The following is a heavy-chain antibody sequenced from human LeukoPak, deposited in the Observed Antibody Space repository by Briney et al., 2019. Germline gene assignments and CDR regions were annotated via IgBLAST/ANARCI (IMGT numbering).Heavy chain of an antibody. J-gene: IGHJ4*02. CDR3: AKDDGGSYFDY. CDR1: GFTFSSSA. D-gene: IGHD1-26*01. CDR2: ISASGGST. V-gene: IGHV3-23*01. Sequence: GGSLRLSCAASGFTFSSSAMSWVRQVPGKGLEWVSGISASGGSTSYADSVRGRFTISRDNSKNTLYVQMNSLRAEDTAVYYCAKDDGGSYFDYWGQGTLVTVSS.